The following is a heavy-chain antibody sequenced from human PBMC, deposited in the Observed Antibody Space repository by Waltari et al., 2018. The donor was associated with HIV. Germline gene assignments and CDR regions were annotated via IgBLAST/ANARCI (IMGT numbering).Heavy chain of an antibody. CDR2: ISGSGQTT. CDR3: AKGVSVATRTGFDS. J-gene: IGHJ4*02. V-gene: IGHV3-23*01. D-gene: IGHD5-12*01. Sequence: AQLLESGGGLVQPGGSLRLSCAASGLTLSVYALGWVRQAPGKGLQCVSTISGSGQTTYYAESVEGRFTISRDDSQNTLYLQMHSVRGEGTAVYFCAKGVSVATRTGFDSWGQGTMVIVSS. CDR1: GLTLSVYA.